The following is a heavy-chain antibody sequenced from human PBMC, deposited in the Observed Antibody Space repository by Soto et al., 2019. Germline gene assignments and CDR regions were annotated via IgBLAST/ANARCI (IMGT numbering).Heavy chain of an antibody. CDR3: ARGLTVGSCYY. Sequence: EVQLVESGGGLVQPGGSLRLSCAASGFTLSGYWMHWVRQVPGKGLEWVSRINSEGSSTTYADSVKGRITISRDNAKNTLYLQMNSLRAEDTAVYYCARGLTVGSCYYWGQGALVAVSS. CDR2: INSEGSST. J-gene: IGHJ4*02. D-gene: IGHD3-10*01. V-gene: IGHV3-74*01. CDR1: GFTLSGYW.